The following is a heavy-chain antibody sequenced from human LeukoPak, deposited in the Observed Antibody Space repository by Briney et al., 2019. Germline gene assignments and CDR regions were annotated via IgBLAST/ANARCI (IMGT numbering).Heavy chain of an antibody. J-gene: IGHJ6*02. V-gene: IGHV3-21*01. D-gene: IGHD3-9*01. CDR1: GFTFSSYS. Sequence: GGSLRLSCAASGFTFSSYSMNWVRQAPGKGLEWVSSISSSSSYIYYADSVKGRFTISRDNAKNSLYLQMNSLRAEDTAVYYCARDLPVLRYFGPIIGDYYGMDVWGQGTTVTVSS. CDR3: ARDLPVLRYFGPIIGDYYGMDV. CDR2: ISSSSSYI.